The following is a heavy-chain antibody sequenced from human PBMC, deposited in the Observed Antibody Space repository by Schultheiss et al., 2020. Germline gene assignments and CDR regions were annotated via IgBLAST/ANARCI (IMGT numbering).Heavy chain of an antibody. D-gene: IGHD1-26*01. V-gene: IGHV1-46*01. CDR3: TRAKSYPEWYYDY. Sequence: ASVKVSCKASGYTFTSYYMHWVRQAPGQGLEWMGIINPSGGSTSYAQKFQGRVTMTRDTSTSTAYMELSRLKSDDTAVYFCTRAKSYPEWYYDYWGQGTLVTVSS. J-gene: IGHJ4*02. CDR1: GYTFTSYY. CDR2: INPSGGST.